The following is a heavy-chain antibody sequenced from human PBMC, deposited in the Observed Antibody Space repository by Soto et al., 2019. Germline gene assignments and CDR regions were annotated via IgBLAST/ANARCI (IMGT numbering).Heavy chain of an antibody. CDR1: NGSFSGYY. Sequence: QVQLQQWGAGLLKPSETLSLTCGVFNGSFSGYYWSWIRQPPGKGPEWIGESNHGGSTNYNPSLRSRLSISVDTSKSQFSLRLRSVTAADTAVYYCARGSRSLYFYDTSASNYFGPWGQGTLVTVSS. J-gene: IGHJ5*02. CDR2: SNHGGST. V-gene: IGHV4-34*02. D-gene: IGHD3-22*01. CDR3: ARGSRSLYFYDTSASNYFGP.